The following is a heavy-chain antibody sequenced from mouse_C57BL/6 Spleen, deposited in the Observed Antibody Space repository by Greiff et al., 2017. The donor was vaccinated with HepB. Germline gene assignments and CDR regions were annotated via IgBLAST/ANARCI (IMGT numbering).Heavy chain of an antibody. CDR2: IDPEDGET. V-gene: IGHV14-2*01. D-gene: IGHD2-5*01. CDR1: GFNIKDYY. CDR3: ARGNSNPYYFDY. J-gene: IGHJ2*01. Sequence: EVKLMESGAELVKPGASVKLSCTASGFNIKDYYMHWVKQRTEQGLEWIGRIDPEDGETKYAPKFQGKATITADTSSNTAYLQLSSLTSEDTAVYYCARGNSNPYYFDYWGQGTTLTVSS.